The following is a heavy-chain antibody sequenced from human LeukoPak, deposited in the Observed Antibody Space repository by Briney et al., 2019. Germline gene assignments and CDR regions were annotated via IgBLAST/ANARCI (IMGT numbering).Heavy chain of an antibody. CDR3: ASINRYSSSPGP. V-gene: IGHV4-38-2*02. Sequence: SETLSLTCTVSGYSISSGYYWGWIRQPPGKGLEWIGSIYHSGSTYYNPSLKSRVTISVDTSKNQFSLKLSSVTAADTAVYYCASINRYSSSPGPWGQGTLVTVSS. J-gene: IGHJ5*02. CDR1: GYSISSGYY. CDR2: IYHSGST. D-gene: IGHD6-13*01.